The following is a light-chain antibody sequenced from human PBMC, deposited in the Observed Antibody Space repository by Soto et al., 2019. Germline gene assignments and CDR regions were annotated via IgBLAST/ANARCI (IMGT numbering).Light chain of an antibody. V-gene: IGKV3-20*01. J-gene: IGKJ2*01. CDR3: QQYGTSPPYT. CDR1: QSVSSSY. Sequence: EIVLTQSPGTLSLSPGERATLSCRASQSVSSSYLAWYQQKPGQAPRLLIYGASSRATGIPDRFSGSGSETDFTLTISRLKAEDFAVYFCQQYGTSPPYTFGQGTKVEI. CDR2: GAS.